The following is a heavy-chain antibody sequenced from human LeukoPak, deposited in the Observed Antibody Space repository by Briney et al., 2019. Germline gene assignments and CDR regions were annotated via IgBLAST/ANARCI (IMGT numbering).Heavy chain of an antibody. CDR3: AKDLYPHGRAEYFQH. J-gene: IGHJ1*01. D-gene: IGHD2-2*02. CDR1: GFTFDNYA. Sequence: GGSLRLSCEASGFTFDNYAMSWVRQAPGKGLEWVSAISNSGVSTHYADSVKGRFTISRDNSNNTLFLHMNTLRADDMAVYYCAKDLYPHGRAEYFQHWGQGTLVTVSS. CDR2: ISNSGVST. V-gene: IGHV3-23*01.